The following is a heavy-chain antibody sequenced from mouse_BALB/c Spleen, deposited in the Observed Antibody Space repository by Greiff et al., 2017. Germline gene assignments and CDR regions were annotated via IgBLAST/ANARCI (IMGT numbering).Heavy chain of an antibody. J-gene: IGHJ4*01. CDR3: ARGPMITTRYAMDY. CDR1: GYTFTDYY. CDR2: VNPYNGGT. V-gene: IGHV1-19*01. D-gene: IGHD2-4*01. Sequence: VQLQQSGPELVKPGASVKMSCKASGYTFTDYYMDWVKQSHGESFEWIGRVNPYNGGTSYNQKFKGKATLTVDKSSSTAYMELNSLTSEDSAVYYCARGPMITTRYAMDYWGQGTSVTVSS.